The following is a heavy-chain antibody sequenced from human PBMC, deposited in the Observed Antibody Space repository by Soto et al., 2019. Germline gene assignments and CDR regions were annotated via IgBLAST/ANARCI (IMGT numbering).Heavy chain of an antibody. V-gene: IGHV1-69*01. J-gene: IGHJ5*01. CDR1: GGTFGNFG. CDR3: ARDREDGSGTKYTWFDS. Sequence: QMQLVQSGAEVKKPGSSVRVSCKASGGTFGNFGISWVRQAPGQGLEWMGGTIPIFDTPYYAEKFRDRVTTSSYATSTAHLEPTSLTSEDTATYYCARDREDGSGTKYTWFDSWGQGTLVTVAS. CDR2: TIPIFDTP. D-gene: IGHD3-10*01.